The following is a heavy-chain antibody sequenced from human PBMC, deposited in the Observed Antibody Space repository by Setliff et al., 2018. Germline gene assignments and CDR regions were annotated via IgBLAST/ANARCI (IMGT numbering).Heavy chain of an antibody. D-gene: IGHD3-3*01. CDR3: ARAFTYYNFWSGYGYGMDV. CDR1: GGSINNYH. J-gene: IGHJ6*02. Sequence: ASETLSLTCTVSGGSINNYHWNWIRQPPGKGLEWIGYVGYNGNTHYNPSLNSRVTMSVDTSKNQFSLKLSSVTAADTAVYYCARAFTYYNFWSGYGYGMDVWGQGTTVTVSS. CDR2: VGYNGNT. V-gene: IGHV4-59*08.